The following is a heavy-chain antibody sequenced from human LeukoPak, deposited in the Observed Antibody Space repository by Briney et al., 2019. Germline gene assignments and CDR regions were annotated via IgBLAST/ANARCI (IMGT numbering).Heavy chain of an antibody. Sequence: SETLSLTCAVYGGSFSGYYWSWIRQPPGKGLEWIGEINHSGSTNYNPSLKSRVTISVDTSKNQFSLKLSSVTAADTAVYYCARAVGVGSSWYHYWGQGTLVTVSS. CDR1: GGSFSGYY. J-gene: IGHJ4*02. CDR2: INHSGST. V-gene: IGHV4-34*01. D-gene: IGHD6-13*01. CDR3: ARAVGVGSSWYHY.